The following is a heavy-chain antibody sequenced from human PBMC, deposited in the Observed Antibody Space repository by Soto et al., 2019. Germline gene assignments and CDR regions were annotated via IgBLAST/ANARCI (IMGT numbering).Heavy chain of an antibody. Sequence: QVQLQESGPGLVKPSQTLSLTCTVSGGSMNSGGYCWNWIRQHPGEGLEWIGCISYGGTTSYNPSLKSRVTISVDTSKNPFSLKLRSVTAADTAVYYCSRGILVWGQGTLITVSS. CDR3: SRGILV. D-gene: IGHD2-15*01. CDR2: ISYGGTT. V-gene: IGHV4-31*03. J-gene: IGHJ4*02. CDR1: GGSMNSGGYC.